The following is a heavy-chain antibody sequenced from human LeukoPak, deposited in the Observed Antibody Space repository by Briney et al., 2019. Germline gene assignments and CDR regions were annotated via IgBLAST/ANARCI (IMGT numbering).Heavy chain of an antibody. Sequence: SETLSLTCAVYGGSFSGYYWSWIRQPPGKGLEWIGEINHSGSTNYNPSLKSRVTISVDTSKNQFSLKLSSVTAADTAVYYCARGYYDSSGYYPPYYYYYMDVWGKGTTLTVSS. CDR2: INHSGST. J-gene: IGHJ6*03. CDR1: GGSFSGYY. CDR3: ARGYYDSSGYYPPYYYYYMDV. D-gene: IGHD3-22*01. V-gene: IGHV4-34*01.